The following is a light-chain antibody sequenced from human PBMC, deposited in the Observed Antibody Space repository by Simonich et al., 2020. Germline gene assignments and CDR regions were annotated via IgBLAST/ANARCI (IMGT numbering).Light chain of an antibody. V-gene: IGKV2-29*02. J-gene: IGKJ1*01. CDR2: EVS. Sequence: DIVMTQTPLSLSVTPGQPASISCKSSQSLLHSDGKTYLYWYLQKPGQSPQLLIYEVSSRVSGVPDRFSGSGSGTDFTLKISRVEAEDVGVYYCMQGIQLPWTFGQGTKVEIK. CDR1: QSLLHSDGKTY. CDR3: MQGIQLPWT.